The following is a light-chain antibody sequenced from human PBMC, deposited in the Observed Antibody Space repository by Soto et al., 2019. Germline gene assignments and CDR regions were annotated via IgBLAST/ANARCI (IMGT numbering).Light chain of an antibody. V-gene: IGLV4-69*01. CDR3: QIWGNGIQV. J-gene: IGLJ2*01. Sequence: QPVLTQSPSASASLGASGKLTCTLSSGHSSYAIAWHQQQPEKGPRYLMKLNRDGSHSKGDGIPHRCSGSTSWGGHDLTVPGLQSGDGAADYRQIWGNGIQVLGGGTQLPVL. CDR1: SGHSSYA. CDR2: LNRDGSH.